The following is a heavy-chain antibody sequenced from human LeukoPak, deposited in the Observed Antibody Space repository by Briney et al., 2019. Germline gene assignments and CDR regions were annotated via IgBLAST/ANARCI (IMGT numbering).Heavy chain of an antibody. D-gene: IGHD3-16*01. V-gene: IGHV3-66*01. CDR2: IYTDGRT. J-gene: IGHJ4*02. Sequence: GSLRLSCAASGFTVSSNYMSWVRQTPGQGRLEWVSVIYTDGRTFYTGSVTGRFTISRDNSKNTLYLQMNSLRAEDTAVYYCARSHGLGTWYYFDSWGQGNLVTVSS. CDR1: GFTVSSNY. CDR3: ARSHGLGTWYYFDS.